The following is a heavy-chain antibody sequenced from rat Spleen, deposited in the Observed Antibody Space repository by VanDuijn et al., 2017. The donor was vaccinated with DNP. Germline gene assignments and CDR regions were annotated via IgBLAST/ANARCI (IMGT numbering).Heavy chain of an antibody. CDR3: ARYPFYGGFDY. D-gene: IGHD1-11*01. J-gene: IGHJ2*01. Sequence: EVQLQESGSGLVKPSQSLSLTCSVTGYSITTNFWGWIRKFPGNKMEYIGHISYSGSSNYNPSLKSRISITRDTSKNQFFLQLNSVTTEDTATYYCARYPFYGGFDYWGQGVMVTVSS. V-gene: IGHV3-1*01. CDR2: ISYSGSS. CDR1: GYSITTNF.